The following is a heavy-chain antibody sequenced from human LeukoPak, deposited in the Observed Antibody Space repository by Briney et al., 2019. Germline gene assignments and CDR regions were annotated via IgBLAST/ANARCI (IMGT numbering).Heavy chain of an antibody. Sequence: SVKVSCKASGGTFSSSAISWVRQAPGQGLEWMGGLIPIFGTGIHAQRFQGRVTITAGESTSTAYMELSSLRSEDTAVYYCARVGGGITIFPLNAFDIWGQGTMVTVSS. V-gene: IGHV1-69*13. D-gene: IGHD3-3*01. J-gene: IGHJ3*02. CDR2: LIPIFGTG. CDR3: ARVGGGITIFPLNAFDI. CDR1: GGTFSSSA.